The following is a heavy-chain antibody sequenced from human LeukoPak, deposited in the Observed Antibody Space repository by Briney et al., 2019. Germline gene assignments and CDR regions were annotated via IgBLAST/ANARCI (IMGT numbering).Heavy chain of an antibody. J-gene: IGHJ6*02. CDR1: GYSFTSYW. D-gene: IGHD3-10*01. V-gene: IGHV5-51*01. Sequence: PGESLKISCKGSGYSFTSYWIGWVRQMPGKGLEWMGIIYPGDSDTRYSPSSQGQVTISADKSISTAYLQWSSLKASDTAMYYCARHGLLWFGENTPYYYGMDVWGQGTTVTVSS. CDR2: IYPGDSDT. CDR3: ARHGLLWFGENTPYYYGMDV.